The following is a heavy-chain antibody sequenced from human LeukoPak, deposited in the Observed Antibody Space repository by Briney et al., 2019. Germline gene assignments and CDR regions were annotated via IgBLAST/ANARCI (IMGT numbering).Heavy chain of an antibody. D-gene: IGHD2-2*01. CDR1: GHTFTSYG. CDR3: ARVTAGIVVVPAARDPGWFDP. Sequence: ASVKVSCKASGHTFTSYGISWVRQAPGQGLEWMGWISAYNGNTNYAQKLQGRVTMTTDTSTSTAYMELRSLRSDDTAVYYCARVTAGIVVVPAARDPGWFDPWGQGTLVTVSS. J-gene: IGHJ5*02. CDR2: ISAYNGNT. V-gene: IGHV1-18*01.